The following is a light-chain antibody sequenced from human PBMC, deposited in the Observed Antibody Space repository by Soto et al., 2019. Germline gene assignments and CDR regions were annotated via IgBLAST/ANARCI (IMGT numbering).Light chain of an antibody. CDR1: SSDVGAYDY. Sequence: QSALTHPPSASGSPGQSVTISCTGTSSDVGAYDYVSLYQGHPGKAPELMIYEINKRPSGVPDRFSGSKSGNTASLTVSGLQAEDEADYYCSSFAGSNNFPYVFGTGTKV. CDR3: SSFAGSNNFPYV. V-gene: IGLV2-8*01. CDR2: EIN. J-gene: IGLJ1*01.